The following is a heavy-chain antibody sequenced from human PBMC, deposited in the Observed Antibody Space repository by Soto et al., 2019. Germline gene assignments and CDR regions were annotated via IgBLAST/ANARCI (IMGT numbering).Heavy chain of an antibody. CDR1: GFMFSAYW. CDR3: ARGFYGGHTSGPRDY. D-gene: IGHD5-18*01. V-gene: IGHV3-7*01. CDR2: IHGDGGKI. J-gene: IGHJ4*02. Sequence: PGGSLRLSCAASGFMFSAYWMSWVRQAPGKGPEWVANIHGDGGKIYYVDSVKGRFTISRDNAKRSLYLQMNSLRAEDTAVYYCARGFYGGHTSGPRDYWGPGPLVTVFS.